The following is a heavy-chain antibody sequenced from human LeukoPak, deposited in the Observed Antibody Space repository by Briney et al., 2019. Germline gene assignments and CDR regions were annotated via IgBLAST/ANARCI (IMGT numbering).Heavy chain of an antibody. Sequence: SETLSLTCTVSGDSINSYHWSWIRQPAGKGLEWIGRIHMSGSTNYNPSLRSRVAISMDNSKNHFSLKLKSVTAADTAVYYCARDASSRDDSGGYHYWGQGTLVTISS. V-gene: IGHV4-4*07. CDR1: GDSINSYH. CDR2: IHMSGST. CDR3: ARDASSRDDSGGYHY. J-gene: IGHJ4*02. D-gene: IGHD3-22*01.